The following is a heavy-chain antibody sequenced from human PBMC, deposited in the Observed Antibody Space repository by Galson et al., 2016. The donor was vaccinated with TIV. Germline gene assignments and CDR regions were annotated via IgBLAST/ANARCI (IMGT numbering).Heavy chain of an antibody. Sequence: SVKVSCKASGYIFTAYYLHWVRQAPGQGLEWMGWTNPDSGDTYYAQKFQGRVTMTRDTSIGTAYMELHRLRSDDTAVYYCARISKRWACYFDPWGQGTLVTVSS. CDR3: ARISKRWACYFDP. J-gene: IGHJ5*02. CDR2: TNPDSGDT. V-gene: IGHV1-2*02. CDR1: GYIFTAYY. D-gene: IGHD3-16*01.